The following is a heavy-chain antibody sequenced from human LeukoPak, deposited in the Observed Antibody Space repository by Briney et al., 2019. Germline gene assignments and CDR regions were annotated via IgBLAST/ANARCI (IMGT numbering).Heavy chain of an antibody. CDR1: GFTVSSNY. Sequence: GGSLRLSCAASGFTVSSNYMSWVRQAPGKGLEWVSVIYSGGRTYYADSVKGRFTISRDNSKNTLYLQMNSLRAEDTAVYYCAKDVGRSNWFDPWGQGTLVTVS. CDR2: IYSGGRT. V-gene: IGHV3-53*01. CDR3: AKDVGRSNWFDP. J-gene: IGHJ5*02.